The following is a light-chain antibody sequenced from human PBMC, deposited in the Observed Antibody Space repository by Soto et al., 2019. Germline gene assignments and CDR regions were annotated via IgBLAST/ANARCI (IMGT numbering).Light chain of an antibody. V-gene: IGKV3-20*01. J-gene: IGKJ1*01. CDR3: QQYGSSPGT. CDR1: QSVSSSY. CDR2: GAS. Sequence: EIVLTQSPGTLSLSPGERATLSCRASQSVSSSYLAWYQQKPGQAPRLLMYGASSRATGIPDRFSGSGSETDFTLTISRLEPEDFAVCYCQQYGSSPGTFGQGTKVEIK.